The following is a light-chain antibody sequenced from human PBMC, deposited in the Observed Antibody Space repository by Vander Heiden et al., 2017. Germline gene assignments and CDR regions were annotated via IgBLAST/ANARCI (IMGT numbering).Light chain of an antibody. Sequence: VRTQPPATLSVSPGERATLSCRASQGISNNLAWYQQKPGQTPRLLMYGASTRATGIPDRFSGSGSGTEFTVTISSLQSEDFAVYYCQQYNNWPLTFGQGTRVEIQ. CDR3: QQYNNWPLT. V-gene: IGKV3-15*01. J-gene: IGKJ5*01. CDR1: QGISNN. CDR2: GAS.